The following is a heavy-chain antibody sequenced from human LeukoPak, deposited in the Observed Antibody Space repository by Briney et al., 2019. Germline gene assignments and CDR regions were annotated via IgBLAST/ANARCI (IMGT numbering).Heavy chain of an antibody. J-gene: IGHJ3*02. CDR1: GFTFSSYW. D-gene: IGHD6-13*01. Sequence: GGSLRLSCAASGFTFSSYWMSWVRQAPGKGLEWVANIKQDGSEKYYVDSVKGRFTISRDNAKNSLYLQMNSLRAEDTAVYYCARQGNSSRGAFDIWGQGTMVTVSS. CDR3: ARQGNSSRGAFDI. CDR2: IKQDGSEK. V-gene: IGHV3-7*01.